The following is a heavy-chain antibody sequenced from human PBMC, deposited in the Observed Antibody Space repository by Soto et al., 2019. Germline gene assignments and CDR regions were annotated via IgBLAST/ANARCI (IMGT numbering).Heavy chain of an antibody. CDR2: ISVYNGNT. J-gene: IGHJ5*02. CDR1: VYTFTSYG. Sequence: ASLKVPCMASVYTFTSYGISWVRQAPGQGLEWMGWISVYNGNTDYAQKFQGRVTMTTDTSTSTAYMELRSLRYDDTAVYSCATSYDSGFDTWGKVTPVTVS. CDR3: ATSYDSGFDT. D-gene: IGHD3-3*01. V-gene: IGHV1-18*04.